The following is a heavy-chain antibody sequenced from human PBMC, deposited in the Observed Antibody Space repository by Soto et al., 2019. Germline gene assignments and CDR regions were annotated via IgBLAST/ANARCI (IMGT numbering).Heavy chain of an antibody. CDR1: GYTFSNFW. D-gene: IGHD6-13*01. V-gene: IGHV5-51*01. Sequence: GESLKISCQCSGYTFSNFWIAWVRQLPGKGLEWMGIIYPGDYETRYSPSFHGKVTTSADRSIGTAYLQWSSLEASDSAFYFCARSPHSSPYFDYWGQGALVTVSS. CDR2: IYPGDYET. J-gene: IGHJ4*02. CDR3: ARSPHSSPYFDY.